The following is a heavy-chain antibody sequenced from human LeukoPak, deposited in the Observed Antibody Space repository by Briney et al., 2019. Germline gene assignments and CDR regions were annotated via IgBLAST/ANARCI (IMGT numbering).Heavy chain of an antibody. CDR3: ATPSIVGATAPDY. Sequence: TSVKVSCKVSGYTLTELSMHWVRQAPGKGLEWMGGFDPEDGETIYAQKFQGRVTMTEDTSTDTAYMELSSLRSEDTAVYYCATPSIVGATAPDYWGQGTLVTVSS. V-gene: IGHV1-24*01. J-gene: IGHJ4*02. CDR1: GYTLTELS. D-gene: IGHD1-26*01. CDR2: FDPEDGET.